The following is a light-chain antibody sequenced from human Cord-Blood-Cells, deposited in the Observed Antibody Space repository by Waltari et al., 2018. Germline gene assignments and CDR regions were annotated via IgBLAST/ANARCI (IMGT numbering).Light chain of an antibody. J-gene: IGLJ2*01. CDR3: CSYAGSSNVV. CDR2: EGS. CDR1: SSDVGSYKL. Sequence: QSALTQPASVSGSPGQSITISCTGTSSDVGSYKLASWYQQHPGKAPKLMIYEGSKRPSGVSNRFSGSKSGNTASLTISGLQAEDEADYYCCSYAGSSNVVFGGGTKLTVL. V-gene: IGLV2-23*01.